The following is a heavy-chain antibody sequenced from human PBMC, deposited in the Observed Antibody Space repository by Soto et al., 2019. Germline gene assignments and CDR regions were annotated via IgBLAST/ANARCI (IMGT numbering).Heavy chain of an antibody. CDR2: INPSGGST. CDR1: GGTFSSYA. J-gene: IGHJ4*02. V-gene: IGHV1-46*03. Sequence: ASVKVSCKASGGTFSSYAISWVRQAPGQGLEWMGIINPSGGSTSYAQKLQGRVTMTRDTSTSTVYMELSSLRSEDTAVYYCARDVNRFLEWLLPSVFDYWGQGTLVTVSS. D-gene: IGHD3-3*01. CDR3: ARDVNRFLEWLLPSVFDY.